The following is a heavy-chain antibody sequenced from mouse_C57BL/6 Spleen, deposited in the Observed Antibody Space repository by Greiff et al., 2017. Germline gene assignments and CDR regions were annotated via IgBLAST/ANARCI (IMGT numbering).Heavy chain of an antibody. CDR3: ARREVYYYGSSYLDY. CDR1: GYAFSSSW. D-gene: IGHD1-1*01. Sequence: QVQLKESGPELVKPGASVKISCKASGYAFSSSWMNWVKQRPGKGLEWIGRIYPGDGDTNYNGKFKGKATLTADKSSSTAYMQLSSLTSEDSAVYFCARREVYYYGSSYLDYWGQGTTLTVSS. V-gene: IGHV1-82*01. J-gene: IGHJ2*01. CDR2: IYPGDGDT.